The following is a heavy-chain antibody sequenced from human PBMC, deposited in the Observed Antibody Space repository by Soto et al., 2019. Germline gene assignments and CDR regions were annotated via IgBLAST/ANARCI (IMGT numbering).Heavy chain of an antibody. Sequence: QVQLVQSGAEVKKTGASVKVSCKASGYTFIGYYIHWVRQAPGQGLDGMGWINPNSGGTNYAQRIQGWVTMPRDRSIRTAYREVSGLKSDDTAVCCCARVGGGLASLGYYGMDVWGQGTTVTVSS. D-gene: IGHD3-10*01. CDR3: ARVGGGLASLGYYGMDV. V-gene: IGHV1-2*04. J-gene: IGHJ6*02. CDR1: GYTFIGYY. CDR2: INPNSGGT.